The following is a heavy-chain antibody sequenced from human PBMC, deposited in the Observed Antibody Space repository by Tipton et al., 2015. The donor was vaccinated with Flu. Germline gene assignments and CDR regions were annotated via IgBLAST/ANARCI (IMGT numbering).Heavy chain of an antibody. V-gene: IGHV3-66*02. CDR1: GFTVSSNY. CDR2: IYSGGST. J-gene: IGHJ2*01. CDR3: AGNYYDSHRYFDL. Sequence: SLRLSCAASGFTVSSNYMSWVRQAPGKGLEWVSVIYSGGSTYYADSVKGLFTISRDNSKNTLYLQMNSLRAEDTAVYYCAGNYYDSHRYFDLWGRGTLVTVSS. D-gene: IGHD3-22*01.